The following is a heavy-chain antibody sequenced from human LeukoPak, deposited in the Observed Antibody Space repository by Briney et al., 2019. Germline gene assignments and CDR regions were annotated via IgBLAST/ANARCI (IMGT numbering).Heavy chain of an antibody. J-gene: IGHJ4*02. Sequence: ASVKVSCKASGYTFTGYYMHWVRQAPGQGLEWMGGINPNSVGTNYAQKFQGRVTMTRDTSISTAYMELRRLRSDDTAVYYCASGDPSGAYFDYWGQGTLVTVSS. CDR3: ASGDPSGAYFDY. CDR2: INPNSVGT. CDR1: GYTFTGYY. D-gene: IGHD3-10*01. V-gene: IGHV1-2*02.